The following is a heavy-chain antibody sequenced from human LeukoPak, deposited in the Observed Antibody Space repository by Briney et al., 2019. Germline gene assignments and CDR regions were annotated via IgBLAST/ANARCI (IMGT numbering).Heavy chain of an antibody. D-gene: IGHD1-26*01. J-gene: IGHJ5*02. CDR2: IYYSGST. Sequence: SGTLSLTCTVSGGSIGSYYWSWIRQPPGKGLEWIGYIYYSGSTNYNPSLKSRVTISVDTSKNQFSLKLSSVTAADTAVYYCARDADSGSYYNWFDPWGQGTLVTVSS. V-gene: IGHV4-59*01. CDR3: ARDADSGSYYNWFDP. CDR1: GGSIGSYY.